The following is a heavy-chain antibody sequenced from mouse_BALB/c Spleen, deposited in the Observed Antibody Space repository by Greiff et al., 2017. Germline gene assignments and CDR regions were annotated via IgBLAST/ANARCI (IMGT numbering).Heavy chain of an antibody. CDR2: ISDGGSYT. CDR1: GFTFSDYY. Sequence: EVNLVESGGGLVKPGGSLKLSCAASGFTFSDYYMYWVRQTPEKRLEWVATISDGGSYTYYPDSVKGRFTISRDNAKNNLYLQMSSLKSEDTAMYYCARDLDYGNLFAYWGQGTLVTVSA. V-gene: IGHV5-4*02. CDR3: ARDLDYGNLFAY. J-gene: IGHJ3*01. D-gene: IGHD2-1*01.